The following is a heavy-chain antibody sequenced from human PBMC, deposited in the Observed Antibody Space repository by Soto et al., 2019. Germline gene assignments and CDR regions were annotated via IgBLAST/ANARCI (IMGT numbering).Heavy chain of an antibody. CDR2: INPNSGGT. J-gene: IGHJ4*02. CDR3: VRASLGAARTPTDY. V-gene: IGHV1-2*02. CDR1: GYTFTGYY. Sequence: ASVKVSCKASGYTFTGYYMHWVRQAPGQGLEWMGWINPNSGGTNYAQKFQGRVTMTRDTSISTAYMELSRLRSDDTAVYYCVRASLGAARTPTDYWGQGTLVTVSS. D-gene: IGHD6-6*01.